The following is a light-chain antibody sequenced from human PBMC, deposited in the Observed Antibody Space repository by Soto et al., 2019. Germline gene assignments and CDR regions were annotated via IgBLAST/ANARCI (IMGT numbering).Light chain of an antibody. CDR3: QQYNNWHPWT. J-gene: IGKJ1*01. CDR2: GAS. CDR1: QSVITN. V-gene: IGKV3-15*01. Sequence: EIVMTQSPATLYLSPGERATLSCMAIQSVITNLAFYHHEHGQAPMLHIYGASTRATGILDRFSGSGSGPEFTLTISSLQSEEFEVYYCQQYNNWHPWTFGQGNKVEI.